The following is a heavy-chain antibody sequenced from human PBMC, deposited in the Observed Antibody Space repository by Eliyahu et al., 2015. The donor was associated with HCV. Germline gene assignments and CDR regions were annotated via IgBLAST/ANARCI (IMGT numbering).Heavy chain of an antibody. CDR1: GNXFKHYL. D-gene: IGHD2-8*02. CDR3: VRQQSGGFYVMDV. Sequence: QVQLVQSGAELKXPADSXRVSCRASGNXFKHYLVHWXRQTPGQGLEWMGWINPENGDTKYAQKFEARVLMSRDTDWTTVNMDLRSLRLDDTAMYYCVRQQSGGFYVMDVWGQGTAVTVS. CDR2: INPENGDT. V-gene: IGHV1-2*02. J-gene: IGHJ6*01.